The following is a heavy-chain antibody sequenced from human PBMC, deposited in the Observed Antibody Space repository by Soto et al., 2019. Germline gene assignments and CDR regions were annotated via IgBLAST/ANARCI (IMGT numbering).Heavy chain of an antibody. V-gene: IGHV1-46*01. CDR3: ARPPFPGCINAICYPLDF. CDR1: GYTFTHYY. D-gene: IGHD2-8*01. CDR2: INPSGGST. J-gene: IGHJ4*02. Sequence: QVQLVQSGAEVKNPGASVKVSCKASGYTFTHYYIHWVRQAPGQGLEWMGMINPSGGSTSYAQKFQGRLTMTTDTSTNTVYMELSSLGSEDTAVYYCARPPFPGCINAICYPLDFWGQGALVTVSS.